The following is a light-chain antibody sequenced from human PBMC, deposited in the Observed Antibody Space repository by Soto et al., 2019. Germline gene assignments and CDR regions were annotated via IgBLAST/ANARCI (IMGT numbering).Light chain of an antibody. Sequence: DIQMTQSTSTLSASVGDRVTITCRASQTINNKLTWYQQKPGKAPKLLLYDGYTLESGVPSRFSGSGSGTEFTVTIGGLQPDDIANYYCQQYDTYFRYTFGQGTKLDIK. CDR3: QQYDTYFRYT. J-gene: IGKJ2*01. CDR2: DGY. V-gene: IGKV1-5*01. CDR1: QTINNK.